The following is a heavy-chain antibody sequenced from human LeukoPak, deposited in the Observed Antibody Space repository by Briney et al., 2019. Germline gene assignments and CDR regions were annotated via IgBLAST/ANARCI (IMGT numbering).Heavy chain of an antibody. D-gene: IGHD6-19*01. V-gene: IGHV3-74*01. Sequence: GGSLRLSCAASGFTFSSYWMVWVRHAPGKGLVWVSHTNRDATNTNYADSVKGRFTISRDNAKNTLYLQMNSLRAEDTAVYYCARATYSNGWDFWGQGTLVTVSS. J-gene: IGHJ4*02. CDR1: GFTFSSYW. CDR2: TNRDATNT. CDR3: ARATYSNGWDF.